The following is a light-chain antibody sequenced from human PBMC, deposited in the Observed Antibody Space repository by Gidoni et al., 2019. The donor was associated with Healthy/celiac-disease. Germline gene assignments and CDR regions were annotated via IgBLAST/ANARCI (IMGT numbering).Light chain of an antibody. Sequence: IVMTHSAATLSVSAGESATLSCRATQIISSNLAWYQQKPGQAPRLLIYGASTRATGIPDRFSGSGSGTEFTLAISRLQSEDFAVYYCQQYNNWPLAFGQGTKVEIK. CDR1: QIISSN. CDR2: GAS. J-gene: IGKJ1*01. V-gene: IGKV3-15*01. CDR3: QQYNNWPLA.